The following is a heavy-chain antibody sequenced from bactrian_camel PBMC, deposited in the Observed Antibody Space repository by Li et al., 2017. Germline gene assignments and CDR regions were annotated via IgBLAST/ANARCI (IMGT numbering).Heavy chain of an antibody. J-gene: IGHJ6*01. CDR2: MNTGGRAT. V-gene: IGHV3S31*01. CDR3: AARSVGWCPLFEHWLGKRAYTPGGYFAT. CDR1: GFVYNGAC. D-gene: IGHD1*01. Sequence: DVQLVESGGGSVQAGESLRLSCAASGFVYNGACRAWFRLAPGKEREAVAAMNTGGRATDYADSVKGRFTISRDRSKHTVYLQMDSLRPEDTAMYYCAARSVGWCPLFEHWLGKRAYTPGGYFATWGQGTQVTVS.